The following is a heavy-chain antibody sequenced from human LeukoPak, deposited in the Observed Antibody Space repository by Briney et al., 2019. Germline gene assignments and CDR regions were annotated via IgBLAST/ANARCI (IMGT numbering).Heavy chain of an antibody. D-gene: IGHD4-17*01. Sequence: GGALRLSCAASGFTFSSYSMNWVGQAPGKGGEGVASISSSSIYISYPDSIKRRFTTSRDNANPSLYLQMNSLRAEDTAVYYCARALDLYGDYNWFDPWGQGTLVTVSS. J-gene: IGHJ5*02. CDR1: GFTFSSYS. V-gene: IGHV3-21*01. CDR3: ARALDLYGDYNWFDP. CDR2: ISSSSIYI.